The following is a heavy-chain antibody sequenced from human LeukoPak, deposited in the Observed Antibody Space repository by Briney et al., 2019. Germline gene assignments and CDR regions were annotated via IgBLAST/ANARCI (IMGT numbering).Heavy chain of an antibody. Sequence: GGSLRLSCAASGFTFDDYGMNWVRQAPGKGLEWVANIKEDGSEKYYVDSVKGRFTISRDNAKNSLYLQMNSLRAEDTAVYYCARNSNRYMDVWGKGTTVTVSS. D-gene: IGHD2/OR15-2a*01. CDR2: IKEDGSEK. J-gene: IGHJ6*03. V-gene: IGHV3-7*01. CDR1: GFTFDDYG. CDR3: ARNSNRYMDV.